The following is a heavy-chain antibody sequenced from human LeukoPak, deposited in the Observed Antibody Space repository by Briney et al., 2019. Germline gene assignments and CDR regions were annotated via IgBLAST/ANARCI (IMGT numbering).Heavy chain of an antibody. D-gene: IGHD2-2*01. Sequence: PGGSLRLSCAASGFSFSSYGMRWVRQAPGKGLEWVGDIWYDGSHTYYADSVKGRFTISRDNSMNTLYMQMNILRGEDAAVYYCVRGGYCSGTSCAHYDGMDVWGQGTTVTVSS. CDR2: IWYDGSHT. V-gene: IGHV3-33*01. CDR1: GFSFSSYG. J-gene: IGHJ6*02. CDR3: VRGGYCSGTSCAHYDGMDV.